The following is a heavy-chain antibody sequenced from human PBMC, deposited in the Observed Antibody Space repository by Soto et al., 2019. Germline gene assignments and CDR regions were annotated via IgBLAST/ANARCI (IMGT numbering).Heavy chain of an antibody. CDR1: GVTFNSYA. V-gene: IGHV1-69*13. CDR3: AGTSWNYYYGMDD. D-gene: IGHD6-13*01. Sequence: GASVKVSCKASGVTFNSYAISWVRQSPGQGPEWMGGIIPIYATPNYAQKFQGRVTITADESTSTAYMELSSLRSEDTAVFYCAGTSWNYYYGMDDWGQGTTVTVSS. CDR2: IIPIYATP. J-gene: IGHJ6*02.